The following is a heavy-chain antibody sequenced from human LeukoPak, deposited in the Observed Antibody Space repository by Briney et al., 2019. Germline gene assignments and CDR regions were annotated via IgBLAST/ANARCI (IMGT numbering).Heavy chain of an antibody. CDR1: GFTLSSYW. Sequence: GGSLRLSCAASGFTLSSYWMSWVRQAPGKGLEWVANIKQDGSEKYYVDSVKGRFTISRDNAKNSLCLQMNSLRAEDTAVYYCARDEHIVVVTAIFGYYYGMDVWGQGTTVTVSS. CDR3: ARDEHIVVVTAIFGYYYGMDV. D-gene: IGHD2-21*02. J-gene: IGHJ6*02. CDR2: IKQDGSEK. V-gene: IGHV3-7*03.